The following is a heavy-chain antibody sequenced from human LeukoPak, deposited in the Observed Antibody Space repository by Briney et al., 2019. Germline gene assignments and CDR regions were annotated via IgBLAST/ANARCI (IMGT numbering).Heavy chain of an antibody. J-gene: IGHJ4*02. Sequence: GGSLRLSCAASGFTFSSYSMNWVRQAPGKGLEWVSSISSSSSYIYYADSVKGRFTISRDNAKNSLYLQMNSLRAEDTAVYYCARADYGDYMGPPPYYFDYWGQETLVTVSS. V-gene: IGHV3-21*01. CDR2: ISSSSSYI. CDR3: ARADYGDYMGPPPYYFDY. D-gene: IGHD4-17*01. CDR1: GFTFSSYS.